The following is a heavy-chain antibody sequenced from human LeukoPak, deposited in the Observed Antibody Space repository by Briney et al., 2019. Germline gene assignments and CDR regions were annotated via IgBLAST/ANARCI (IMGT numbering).Heavy chain of an antibody. CDR2: ISWNSGSI. Sequence: PGGSLRLSCAASGFTFDDYAMHWVRQAPGKGLEWVSGISWNSGSIGYADSVKGRFNISRDNAKNSLYLQMNSLRAEDTALYYCAKDIKRLLYYYFDYWGQGTLVTVSS. V-gene: IGHV3-9*01. J-gene: IGHJ4*02. CDR3: AKDIKRLLYYYFDY. D-gene: IGHD3-10*01. CDR1: GFTFDDYA.